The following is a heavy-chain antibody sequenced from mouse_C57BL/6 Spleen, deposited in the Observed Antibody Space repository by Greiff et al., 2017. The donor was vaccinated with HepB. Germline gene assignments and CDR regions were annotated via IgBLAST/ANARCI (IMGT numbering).Heavy chain of an antibody. D-gene: IGHD6-1*02. CDR1: GFTFTDYY. Sequence: EVMLVESGGGLVQPGGSLSLSCAASGFTFTDYYMSWVRQPPGKALEWLGFIRNKANGYTTEYSASVKGRFTISRDNSQIILYLQMTALRAEDSATYNCARWGQPATGFAYWGQGTLVTVSA. V-gene: IGHV7-3*01. J-gene: IGHJ3*01. CDR2: IRNKANGYTT. CDR3: ARWGQPATGFAY.